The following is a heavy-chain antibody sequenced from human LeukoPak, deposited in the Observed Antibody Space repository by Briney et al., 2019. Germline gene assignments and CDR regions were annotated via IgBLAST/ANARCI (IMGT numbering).Heavy chain of an antibody. CDR2: ISYDGSNK. Sequence: GSLRLSCAASGFTFSSYAMHWVRQAPGKGLEWVAVISYDGSNKYYADSVKGRFTISRDNSKNTLYLQMNSLRAEDTAVYYCARDHQTSYDYWGQGTLVTVSS. CDR3: ARDHQTSYDY. D-gene: IGHD2-2*01. J-gene: IGHJ4*02. CDR1: GFTFSSYA. V-gene: IGHV3-30*04.